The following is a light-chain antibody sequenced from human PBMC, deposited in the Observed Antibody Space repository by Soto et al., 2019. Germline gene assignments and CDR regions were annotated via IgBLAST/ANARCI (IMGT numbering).Light chain of an antibody. CDR3: SSYAGSNNLGV. V-gene: IGLV2-8*01. CDR2: EVS. CDR1: SSDVGGYNY. Sequence: QSALTQPPSASGSPGQSVTTSCTGTSSDVGGYNYVSWYQQHPGKAPKLMIFEVSRRPSGVPDRFSGSKSGNTASLTVSGLQADDEADYYCSSYAGSNNLGVFGTGTKVTVL. J-gene: IGLJ1*01.